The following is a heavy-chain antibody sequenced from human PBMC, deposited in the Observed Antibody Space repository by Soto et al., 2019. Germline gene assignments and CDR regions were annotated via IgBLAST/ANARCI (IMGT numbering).Heavy chain of an antibody. CDR2: IYYSGST. CDR3: ARGDAVTMVRGVSPGWFDP. V-gene: IGHV4-30-4*01. CDR1: GGSISSGDYY. J-gene: IGHJ5*02. Sequence: SETLSLTCTVSGGSISSGDYYWSWIRQPPGKGLEWIGYIYYSGSTYYNPSLKSRVTISVDTSKNQFSLKLSSVTAADTAVYYCARGDAVTMVRGVSPGWFDPWGQGTLVTVSS. D-gene: IGHD3-10*01.